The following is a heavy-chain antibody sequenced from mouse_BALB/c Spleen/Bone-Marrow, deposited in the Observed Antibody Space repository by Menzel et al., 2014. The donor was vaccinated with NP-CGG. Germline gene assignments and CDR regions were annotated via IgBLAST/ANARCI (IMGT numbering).Heavy chain of an antibody. CDR2: IDPANGNT. CDR3: ATYYRYDRRFAY. Sequence: VQLQQSGAELVKPGASVKLSCTASGFNIKDTYMHWVKQRPEQGLEWIGRIDPANGNTKYDPKFQGKATITADTSSNTASLQLSSLTSGDTAVYYCATYYRYDRRFAYWGQGTLVTVSA. D-gene: IGHD2-14*01. V-gene: IGHV14-3*02. CDR1: GFNIKDTY. J-gene: IGHJ3*01.